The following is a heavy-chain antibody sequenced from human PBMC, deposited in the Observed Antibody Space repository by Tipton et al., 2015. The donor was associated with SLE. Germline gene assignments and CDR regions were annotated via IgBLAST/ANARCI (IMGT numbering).Heavy chain of an antibody. J-gene: IGHJ4*02. CDR1: GFTFSSYE. CDR2: ISSSGSTI. V-gene: IGHV3-48*03. D-gene: IGHD3-22*01. Sequence: SLRLSCAAPGFTFSSYEMNWVRQAPGKGLEWVSYISSSGSTIYYADSVKGRFTISRDNAKNSLYLQMNSLRAEDTAVYYCARDQYDSSGYYFDYWGQGTLVTVSS. CDR3: ARDQYDSSGYYFDY.